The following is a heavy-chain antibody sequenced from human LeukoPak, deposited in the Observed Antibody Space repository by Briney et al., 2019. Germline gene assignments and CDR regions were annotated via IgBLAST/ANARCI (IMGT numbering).Heavy chain of an antibody. V-gene: IGHV3-23*01. D-gene: IGHD5-12*01. J-gene: IGHJ4*02. CDR3: AKSAGVATIYFDS. CDR1: GFAFSSYA. Sequence: GGSLRLSCTASGFAFSSYAMAWVRQAPGKGLEGVAAIGSDGDRVHEDSVKGRFTISRDNSRSTLYLQMDNLRAEDTAVYFCAKSAGVATIYFDSWGQGAVVTVSP. CDR2: IGSDGDR.